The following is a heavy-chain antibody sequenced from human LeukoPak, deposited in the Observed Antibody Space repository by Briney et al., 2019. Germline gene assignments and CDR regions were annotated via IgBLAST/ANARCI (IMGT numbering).Heavy chain of an antibody. D-gene: IGHD2-15*01. CDR3: ARDLGCCGGSYGFDP. V-gene: IGHV4-30-4*08. CDR1: GGSISSGDYY. Sequence: SQTLSLTCTVSGGSISSGDYYWSWIRQPPGKGLEWIGYIYYSGSTYYNPSLKSRVTISVDTSKNQFSLKLSSVTAADTAVYYCARDLGCCGGSYGFDPWGQGTLVTVSS. J-gene: IGHJ5*02. CDR2: IYYSGST.